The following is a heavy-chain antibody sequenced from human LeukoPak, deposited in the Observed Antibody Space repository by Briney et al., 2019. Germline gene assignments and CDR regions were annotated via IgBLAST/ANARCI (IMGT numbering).Heavy chain of an antibody. CDR1: GYTLTELS. CDR2: FDPEDGET. CDR3: ATVLYSSRFVLDY. J-gene: IGHJ4*02. D-gene: IGHD6-13*01. Sequence: ASVKVSCKVSGYTLTELSMHWVRQAPGKGLEWMGGFDPEDGETIYAQKFQGRVTMTEDTSTDTAYVELSSLRSEDTAVYYCATVLYSSRFVLDYWGQGTLVTVSS. V-gene: IGHV1-24*01.